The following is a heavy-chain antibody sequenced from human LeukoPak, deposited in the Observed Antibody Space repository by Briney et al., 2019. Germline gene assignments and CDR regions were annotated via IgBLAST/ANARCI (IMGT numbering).Heavy chain of an antibody. D-gene: IGHD3-10*01. CDR3: ARDSRAGFDY. Sequence: PGGSLRLSCAASGFTFSSYSMNWVRQAPGKGLEWVSSISSSSSYIYYADSVKGRFTISGDNAKNSLYLQMNSLRAEDTAVYYCARDSRAGFDYWGQGTLVTVSS. CDR1: GFTFSSYS. J-gene: IGHJ4*02. CDR2: ISSSSSYI. V-gene: IGHV3-21*01.